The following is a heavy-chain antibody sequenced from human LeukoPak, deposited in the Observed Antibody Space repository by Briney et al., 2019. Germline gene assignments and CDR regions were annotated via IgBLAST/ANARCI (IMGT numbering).Heavy chain of an antibody. CDR2: INPNSGGT. CDR1: GYTFTGYY. CDR3: ARGLNCGGDCYPDAPFDY. D-gene: IGHD2-21*02. J-gene: IGHJ4*02. Sequence: ASVKVSCKASGYTFTGYYMHWVRQAPGQGLEWMGWINPNSGGTNYAQKFQGRVTMTRDTSISTAYMELSRLRSDDTAVDYCARGLNCGGDCYPDAPFDYWGQGTLVTVSS. V-gene: IGHV1-2*02.